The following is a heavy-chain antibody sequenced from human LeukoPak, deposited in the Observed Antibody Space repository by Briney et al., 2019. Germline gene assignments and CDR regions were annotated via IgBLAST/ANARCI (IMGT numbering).Heavy chain of an antibody. D-gene: IGHD5-18*01. J-gene: IGHJ4*02. V-gene: IGHV3-21*01. Sequence: GGSLRLSRAASGFTFSSYSMNWVRQAPGKGLEWVSSISSSSSYIYYADSVKGRFTISRDNAKNSLYLQMNSLRAEDTAVYYCARSGDTAMVTGHFDYWGQGTLVTVSS. CDR3: ARSGDTAMVTGHFDY. CDR2: ISSSSSYI. CDR1: GFTFSSYS.